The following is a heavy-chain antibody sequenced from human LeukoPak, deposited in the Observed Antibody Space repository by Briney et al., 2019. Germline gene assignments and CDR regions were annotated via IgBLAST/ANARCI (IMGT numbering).Heavy chain of an antibody. V-gene: IGHV4-39*01. CDR2: MHYSENT. D-gene: IGHD6-19*01. J-gene: IGHJ4*02. CDR3: VRYRSGWYRFDY. Sequence: SETPSLTCTVSGDSISGLTYSWGWVRQPPGKGLEWIGYMHYSENTYYNPSLKSRVTISVDTSKIQFSLKLSSVTAADTAVYYCVRYRSGWYRFDYWGQGTLVTVSS. CDR1: GDSISGLTYS.